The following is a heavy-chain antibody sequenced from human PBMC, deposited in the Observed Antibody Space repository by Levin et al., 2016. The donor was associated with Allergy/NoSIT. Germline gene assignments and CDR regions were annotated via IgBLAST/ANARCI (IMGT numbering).Heavy chain of an antibody. CDR2: ISGSGSTI. J-gene: IGHJ3*02. V-gene: IGHV3-11*04. D-gene: IGHD3-10*01. Sequence: GESLKISCAASGLMFSDYYMSWIRQAPGKGLEWVSYISGSGSTIYYADSVKGRFTISRDNFQNTLFLEMDSLSAEDTALYYCARPRVADQDPSGSGTPRNAFDIWGQGTMVTVSS. CDR1: GLMFSDYY. CDR3: ARPRVADQDPSGSGTPRNAFDI.